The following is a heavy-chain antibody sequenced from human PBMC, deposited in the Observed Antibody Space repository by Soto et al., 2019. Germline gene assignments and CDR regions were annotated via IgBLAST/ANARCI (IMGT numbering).Heavy chain of an antibody. Sequence: PSETLSLTCIVSGGSISNYYWSWIRQPPGKGLEWIGYIYYSGSTNYNPSLQSRVTISVDTSKNQFSLKLSSVTTADTAVYYCARAVLPATAPFDYWGQGTLVTVSS. CDR1: GGSISNYY. V-gene: IGHV4-59*01. D-gene: IGHD2-2*01. CDR2: IYYSGST. J-gene: IGHJ4*02. CDR3: ARAVLPATAPFDY.